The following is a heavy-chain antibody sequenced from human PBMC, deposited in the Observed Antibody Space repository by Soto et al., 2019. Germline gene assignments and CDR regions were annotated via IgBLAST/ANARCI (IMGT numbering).Heavy chain of an antibody. CDR1: GYSFTSYW. J-gene: IGHJ6*02. CDR3: ARPGTTLSDYYGMDV. D-gene: IGHD1-7*01. CDR2: IDPSDSYT. Sequence: GESLKISCKGSGYSFTSYWISWVRQMPGKGLEWMGRIDPSDSYTNYSPSFQGHVTISADKSISTAYLQWSSLKASGTAMYYCARPGTTLSDYYGMDVWGQGTTVTVSS. V-gene: IGHV5-10-1*01.